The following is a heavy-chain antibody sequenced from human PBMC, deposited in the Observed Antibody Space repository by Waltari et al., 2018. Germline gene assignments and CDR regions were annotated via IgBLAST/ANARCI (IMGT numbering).Heavy chain of an antibody. J-gene: IGHJ5*02. CDR3: ARGGGGDWEWFDP. CDR2: IYYTGST. D-gene: IGHD2-21*02. Sequence: QVQLQESGPSLLKPSATLSLICTVSGGSISGFYWSWVRQPPGKGLDWIGYIYYTGSTNFNPSLKSRVTMSVDTSKTQFSLKLSSVTAADTAFYYCARGGGGDWEWFDPWGQGTLVTVSS. CDR1: GGSISGFY. V-gene: IGHV4-59*01.